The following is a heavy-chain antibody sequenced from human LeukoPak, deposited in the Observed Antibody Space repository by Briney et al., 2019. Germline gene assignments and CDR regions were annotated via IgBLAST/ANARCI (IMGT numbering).Heavy chain of an antibody. J-gene: IGHJ3*02. Sequence: AAVKVSCKASGDTLTSYYMHWVRQAPGQGLEWMGIINPSGCSTTYAQKVQGRVTMTRDTSTSTVYMELRRLRSEDTAVYYCAREGIAVALGGAFDIWGQGTMVTVSS. CDR1: GDTLTSYY. CDR2: INPSGCST. D-gene: IGHD6-19*01. CDR3: AREGIAVALGGAFDI. V-gene: IGHV1-46*01.